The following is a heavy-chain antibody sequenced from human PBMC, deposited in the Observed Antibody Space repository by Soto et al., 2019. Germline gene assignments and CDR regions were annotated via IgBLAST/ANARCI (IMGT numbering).Heavy chain of an antibody. CDR1: GFTFSSYW. CDR2: IKQDGSEK. J-gene: IGHJ4*02. V-gene: IGHV3-7*01. CDR3: ARAGSDFWSGSFGY. Sequence: VGSLRLSCAASGFTFSSYWMSWVRQAPGKGLEWVANIKQDGSEKYYVDSVKGRFTISRDNAKNSLYLQMNSLRAEDTAVYYCARAGSDFWSGSFGYWGQGTLVTVSS. D-gene: IGHD3-3*01.